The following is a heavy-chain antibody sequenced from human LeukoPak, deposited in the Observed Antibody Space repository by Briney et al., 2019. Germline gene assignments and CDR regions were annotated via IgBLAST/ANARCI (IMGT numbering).Heavy chain of an antibody. Sequence: GESLKVSCKGSGYSFTSYWIGWVRQMPGKGLEWMGIIYPGDSDTRYSPSFQGQVTISADKSISTAYLQWSSLKASDTAMYYCARRSSAAAGTRSFDPWGQGTLVTVSS. CDR2: IYPGDSDT. D-gene: IGHD6-13*01. CDR3: ARRSSAAAGTRSFDP. V-gene: IGHV5-51*01. J-gene: IGHJ5*02. CDR1: GYSFTSYW.